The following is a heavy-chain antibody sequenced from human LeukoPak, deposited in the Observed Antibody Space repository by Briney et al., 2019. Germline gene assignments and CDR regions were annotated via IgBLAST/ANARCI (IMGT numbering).Heavy chain of an antibody. D-gene: IGHD6-13*01. V-gene: IGHV5-51*01. J-gene: IGHJ5*02. CDR3: ARPVYSSSLSSPFDP. CDR2: IYPRDSEI. Sequence: GESLKISCEGSGYSFSTYWIAWVRQMPGKGLEWMGSIYPRDSEIRYSPSFQGQVTISADNSISTAYLQWSSLKASDTAMYYCARPVYSSSLSSPFDPWGQGTLVTVSS. CDR1: GYSFSTYW.